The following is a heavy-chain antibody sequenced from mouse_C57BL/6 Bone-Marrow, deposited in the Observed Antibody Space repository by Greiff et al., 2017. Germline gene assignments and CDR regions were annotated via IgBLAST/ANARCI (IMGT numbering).Heavy chain of an antibody. J-gene: IGHJ3*01. D-gene: IGHD2-4*01. CDR2: IDPENGDT. CDR1: GFNIKDDY. CDR3: TTYDYAWFAY. Sequence: VQLQQSGAELVRPGASVKLSCTASGFNIKDDYMHWVKQRPEQGLEWIGWIDPENGDTEYASKFQGKATITAYTSSNTAYLQISSLTSEDTAVYYCTTYDYAWFAYWGQGTLVTVSA. V-gene: IGHV14-4*01.